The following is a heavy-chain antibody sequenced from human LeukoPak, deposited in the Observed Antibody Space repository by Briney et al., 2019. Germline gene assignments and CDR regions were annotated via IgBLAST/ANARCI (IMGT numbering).Heavy chain of an antibody. J-gene: IGHJ4*02. D-gene: IGHD3-22*01. V-gene: IGHV3-30-3*01. Sequence: GGSLRLPCAASGFTFSSYAMHWVRQAPGKGLEWVAVISYDGSNKYYADSVKGRFTISRDNSKNTLYLQMNSLRAEDTAAYYCACYDSSVYWGQGTLVTVSS. CDR3: ACYDSSVY. CDR1: GFTFSSYA. CDR2: ISYDGSNK.